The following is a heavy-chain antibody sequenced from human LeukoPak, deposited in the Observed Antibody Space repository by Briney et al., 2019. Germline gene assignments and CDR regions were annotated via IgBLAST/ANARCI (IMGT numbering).Heavy chain of an antibody. Sequence: GASVKVSCKASGDTFTNYYMHWVRQAPGQGLEWLGLINPSAGTTEYAQKFRGRVTMTGDTSTSTVSMELSSLRFEDTAFYYCARELYYSDRSGHMMYFQHWGQGTLVTVSS. J-gene: IGHJ1*01. CDR3: ARELYYSDRSGHMMYFQH. CDR2: INPSAGTT. V-gene: IGHV1-46*01. D-gene: IGHD3-22*01. CDR1: GDTFTNYY.